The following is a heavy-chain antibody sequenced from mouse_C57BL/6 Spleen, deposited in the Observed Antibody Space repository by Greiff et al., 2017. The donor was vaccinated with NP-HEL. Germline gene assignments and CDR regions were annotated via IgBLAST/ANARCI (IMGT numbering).Heavy chain of an antibody. V-gene: IGHV5-4*03. Sequence: EVMLVESGGGLVKPGGSLKLSCAASGFTFSSYAMSWVRQTPEKRLEWVATISDGGSYTYYPDNVKGRVTISSDNAKNNLYLQMSHLKSEDTAMYYCARGGSNRYFDVWGTGTTVTVSS. CDR3: ARGGSNRYFDV. CDR1: GFTFSSYA. J-gene: IGHJ1*03. CDR2: ISDGGSYT. D-gene: IGHD2-5*01.